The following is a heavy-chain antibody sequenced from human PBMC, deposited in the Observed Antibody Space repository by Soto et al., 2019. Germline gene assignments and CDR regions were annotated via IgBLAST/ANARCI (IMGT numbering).Heavy chain of an antibody. CDR2: ISTYSGDT. CDR1: GYTFFTYD. Sequence: QVHLVQSGVEVKTPGASVKVSCQASGYTFFTYDISWVRQAPGQGREWMGWISTYSGDTKYGQKFKGRVTMTTDTSTATADLDLRSLRSDDTAAYYCARQPGPTTSENWFDPWGQGTLVTVSS. CDR3: ARQPGPTTSENWFDP. V-gene: IGHV1-18*01. J-gene: IGHJ5*02. D-gene: IGHD5-12*01.